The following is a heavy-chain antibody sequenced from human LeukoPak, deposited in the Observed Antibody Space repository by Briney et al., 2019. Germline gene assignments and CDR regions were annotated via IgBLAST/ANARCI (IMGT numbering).Heavy chain of an antibody. J-gene: IGHJ4*02. D-gene: IGHD6-13*01. CDR3: ARRVQQLGYFDY. CDR1: GGSLSSSSYY. V-gene: IGHV4-39*01. Sequence: PSETLSLTCTVSGGSLSSSSYYWGWLRQPPGKGLEWIGTIYYSGSTYYNPSLKSRVTLSVDTSKNQFSLKLSSVTAADTAVYYCARRVQQLGYFDYWGQGTLVTVSS. CDR2: IYYSGST.